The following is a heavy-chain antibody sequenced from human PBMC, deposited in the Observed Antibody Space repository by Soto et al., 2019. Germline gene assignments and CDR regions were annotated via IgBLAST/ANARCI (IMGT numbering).Heavy chain of an antibody. CDR2: IRSEAYGGTT. V-gene: IGHV3-49*03. CDR1: GFTFGDYA. Sequence: PGGSLRLSCTTSGFTFGDYAMSWFRQAPGKGLEWVGFIRSEAYGGTTQYAASVKGRFTISRDDSKSIAYLQMNSLKTEDTAVYYCGTDTIFGVVYYYYGMDVWGQGTTVTVSS. J-gene: IGHJ6*02. D-gene: IGHD3-3*01. CDR3: GTDTIFGVVYYYYGMDV.